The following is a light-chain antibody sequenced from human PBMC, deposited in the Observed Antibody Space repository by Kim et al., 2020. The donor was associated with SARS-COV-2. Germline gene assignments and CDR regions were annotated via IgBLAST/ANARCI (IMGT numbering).Light chain of an antibody. V-gene: IGLV2-23*02. J-gene: IGLJ3*02. Sequence: QSALTQPASVSGSPGQSITISCTGTSSDVGSYNLVSWYQQHPGKAPKLMIYEVSKRPSGVSNRFSGSKSGNTASLTISGLQAEDEADYYCCSCAGSSIYWVFGGGTKLTVL. CDR2: EVS. CDR3: CSCAGSSIYWV. CDR1: SSDVGSYNL.